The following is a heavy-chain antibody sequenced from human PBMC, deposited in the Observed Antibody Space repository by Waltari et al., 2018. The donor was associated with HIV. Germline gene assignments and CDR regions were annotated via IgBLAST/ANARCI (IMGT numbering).Heavy chain of an antibody. CDR1: GFTFSSYW. Sequence: EVQLVESGGGLVQPGGSLRLSCAASGFTFSSYWMHWVRQAPGKGLVWGSRIKRDGSSTNYADSVKGRFTISRDNAKNTVYLQMNSLRAEDTALYYCASLYNYVWGSPPPFDYWGQGTLVTVSS. V-gene: IGHV3-74*01. D-gene: IGHD3-16*01. J-gene: IGHJ4*02. CDR2: IKRDGSST. CDR3: ASLYNYVWGSPPPFDY.